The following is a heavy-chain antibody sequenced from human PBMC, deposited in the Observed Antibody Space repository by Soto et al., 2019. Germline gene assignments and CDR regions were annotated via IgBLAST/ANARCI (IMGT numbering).Heavy chain of an antibody. D-gene: IGHD3-16*02. Sequence: QLQLQESGPGLVKASETLSLTCTVSGDSISRSANYWGWVRQSPGRGLEWIGSFYSGGKTYFNPSLKGRVALAADTSKNELSLRLSAVTATATATYYCAKHPFNPLVTPYWYFDVWGRGTPVAVS. J-gene: IGHJ2*01. CDR2: FYSGGKT. CDR3: AKHPFNPLVTPYWYFDV. V-gene: IGHV4-39*01. CDR1: GDSISRSANY.